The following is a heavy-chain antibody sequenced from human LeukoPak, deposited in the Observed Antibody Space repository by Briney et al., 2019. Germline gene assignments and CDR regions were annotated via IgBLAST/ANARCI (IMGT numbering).Heavy chain of an antibody. V-gene: IGHV3-9*01. CDR3: AKDLYYCGSGSYEY. CDR2: ISWNSGSI. J-gene: IGHJ4*02. CDR1: GFTFDDYA. Sequence: GGSLRLSCAASGFTFDDYAMHWVRQAPGKGLEWVSGISWNSGSIGYADSVKGRFTISRDNAKNSLYLQMNSLRAEDTALYYCAKDLYYCGSGSYEYWGQGTLVTVSS. D-gene: IGHD3-10*01.